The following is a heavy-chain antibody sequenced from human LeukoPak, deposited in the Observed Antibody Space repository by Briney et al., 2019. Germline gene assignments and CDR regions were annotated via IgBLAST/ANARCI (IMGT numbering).Heavy chain of an antibody. D-gene: IGHD6-19*01. V-gene: IGHV7-4-1*02. CDR1: GYTFTSYA. Sequence: TSVKVSCKASGYTFTSYAMNWVRQAPGQGLEWMGWINTNTGNPTYAQGFTGRFVFSLDTSVSTAYLQISSLKAEDTAVYYCATSIPLAVADTALSHFDYWGQGTLVTVSS. CDR3: ATSIPLAVADTALSHFDY. J-gene: IGHJ4*02. CDR2: INTNTGNP.